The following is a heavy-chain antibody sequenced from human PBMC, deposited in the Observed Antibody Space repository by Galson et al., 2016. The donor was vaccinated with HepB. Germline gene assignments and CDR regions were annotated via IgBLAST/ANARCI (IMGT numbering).Heavy chain of an antibody. D-gene: IGHD2-15*01. J-gene: IGHJ5*02. V-gene: IGHV1-69*10. Sequence: SVKVSCKASGGTFSSYPIDWVRQAPGQGLEWMGGFSPLHGRGPYEETFQGRVTFTADESTSTVFMELNSLTSDDTAVYYCARNGPYAYTSDTPRWFDPWGQGTPVIVS. CDR2: FSPLHGRG. CDR3: ARNGPYAYTSDTPRWFDP. CDR1: GGTFSSYP.